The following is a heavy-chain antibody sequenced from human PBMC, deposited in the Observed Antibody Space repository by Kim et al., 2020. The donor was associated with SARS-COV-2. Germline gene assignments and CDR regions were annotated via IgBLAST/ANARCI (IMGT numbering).Heavy chain of an antibody. V-gene: IGHV1-18*01. CDR2: TRGSNGNT. D-gene: IGHD1-1*01. J-gene: IGHJ4*02. CDR1: GYTFTSYG. CDR3: VRDYNYVFDY. Sequence: ASVKVSCKTSGYTFTSYGVSWVRQAPGQGIEWMGWTRGSNGNTNYAQKFRGRVTMTTDTSTSTAYMELRSLGSDDTAVYFCVRDYNYVFDYWGQGTLVTVSS.